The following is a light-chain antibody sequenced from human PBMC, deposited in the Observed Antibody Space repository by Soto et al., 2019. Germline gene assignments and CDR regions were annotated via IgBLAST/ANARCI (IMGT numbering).Light chain of an antibody. J-gene: IGLJ2*01. CDR3: YSYGGSNFVV. Sequence: QYALTQPASVSGSPGQSITISCSGTSSDVGSYNLVSWYQQHPGKAPKLVIYEVSERPSEISNRFSGSKSGNTASLTISGLQAEDEADYYCYSYGGSNFVVFGGGTKVTVL. CDR2: EVS. CDR1: SSDVGSYNL. V-gene: IGLV2-23*02.